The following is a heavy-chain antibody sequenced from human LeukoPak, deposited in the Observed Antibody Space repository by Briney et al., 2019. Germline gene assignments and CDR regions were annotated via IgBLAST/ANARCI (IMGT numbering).Heavy chain of an antibody. V-gene: IGHV1-2*02. CDR3: ARGRSTLTIDY. J-gene: IGHJ4*02. CDR2: INPNSGGT. CDR1: GYTFTGYY. Sequence: ASVKVSCKASGYTFTGYYMHWVRQAPGQGLEWMGWINPNSGGTNYAQKFQGRVTMTRNTSISTAYMELSSLRSEDTAVYYCARGRSTLTIDYWGQGTLVTVSS. D-gene: IGHD3-9*01.